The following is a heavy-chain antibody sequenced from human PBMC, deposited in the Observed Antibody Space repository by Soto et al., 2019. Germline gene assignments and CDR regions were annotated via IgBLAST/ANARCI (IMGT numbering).Heavy chain of an antibody. CDR1: GFTFSSYA. Sequence: QVQLVESGGGVVQPGRSLRLSCAASGFTFSSYAMHWVRQAPGKGLEWVAVISYDGSNKYYADSVKGRFTISRDNSKNTLYLQMNSLRAEDTAVYYCARMGYCSGGSCTWYFDLWGRGTLVTVSP. J-gene: IGHJ2*01. V-gene: IGHV3-30-3*01. CDR2: ISYDGSNK. D-gene: IGHD2-15*01. CDR3: ARMGYCSGGSCTWYFDL.